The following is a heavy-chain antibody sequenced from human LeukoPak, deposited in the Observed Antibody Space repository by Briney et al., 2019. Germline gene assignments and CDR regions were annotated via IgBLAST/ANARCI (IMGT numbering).Heavy chain of an antibody. CDR2: IIPIFGTA. Sequence: SVKVSCKASGGTFSSYAISWVRQAPGQGLEWMGGIIPIFGTANYAQKFQGRVTFTADESTSTAYMELSSLRSEDTAVYYCARDSEQWLVRGSRSHFDYWGQGTLVTVSS. CDR1: GGTFSSYA. V-gene: IGHV1-69*13. J-gene: IGHJ4*02. D-gene: IGHD6-19*01. CDR3: ARDSEQWLVRGSRSHFDY.